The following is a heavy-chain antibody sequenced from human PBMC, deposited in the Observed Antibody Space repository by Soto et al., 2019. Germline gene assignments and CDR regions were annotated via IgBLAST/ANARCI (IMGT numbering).Heavy chain of an antibody. CDR3: ARVYSSLSSYDY. Sequence: RGVLRLSRGASGFTVRSNYINWGRQAPGKGLEWVSVIYSGGSKYYADSVKGRFTISRDNAKNTLYLQMNSLRAEDTAIYYCARVYSSLSSYDYWGQGTLVTVSS. D-gene: IGHD5-18*01. J-gene: IGHJ4*02. CDR2: IYSGGSK. CDR1: GFTVRSNY. V-gene: IGHV3-66*01.